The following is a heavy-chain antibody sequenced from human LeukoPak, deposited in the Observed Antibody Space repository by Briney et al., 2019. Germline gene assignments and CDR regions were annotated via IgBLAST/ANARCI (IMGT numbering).Heavy chain of an antibody. CDR3: ARDDDSSSHYSLFEY. D-gene: IGHD3-22*01. CDR2: FWAHGRSQ. Sequence: GGSLRLSCAASGFSVSRYGMHWVRQAPGKGLEWVAVFWAHGRSQYYADSVRGRFTISRDTSANMVYLQVSSLRAEDTAVYYCARDDDSSSHYSLFEYWGQGTRVTVSS. CDR1: GFSVSRYG. J-gene: IGHJ4*02. V-gene: IGHV3-33*01.